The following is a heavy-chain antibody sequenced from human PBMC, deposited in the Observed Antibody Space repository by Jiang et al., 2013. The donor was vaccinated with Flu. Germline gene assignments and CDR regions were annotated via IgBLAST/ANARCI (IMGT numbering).Heavy chain of an antibody. Sequence: PGLVKPSETLSLTCTVSGGSISSYYWSWIRQPAGKGLEWIGRIYTSGSTNYNPSLKSRVTMSVDTSKNQFSLKLSSVTAADTAVYYCARAIHYYDSSGYYSEYFQHWGQGTLVTVSS. CDR3: ARAIHYYDSSGYYSEYFQH. V-gene: IGHV4-4*07. J-gene: IGHJ1*01. CDR1: GGSISSYY. D-gene: IGHD3-22*01. CDR2: IYTSGST.